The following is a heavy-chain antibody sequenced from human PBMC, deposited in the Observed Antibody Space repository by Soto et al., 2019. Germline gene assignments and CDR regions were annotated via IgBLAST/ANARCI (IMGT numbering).Heavy chain of an antibody. J-gene: IGHJ5*02. CDR3: ARGRTGDHVWFDP. D-gene: IGHD7-27*01. CDR1: GGSFSGYY. V-gene: IGHV4-34*01. Sequence: PSETLSLTCAVYGGSFSGYYWSWIRQPPGKGLEWIGEINHSGSTNYNPSLKIRVTISVDTSKNQFSLKLSSVTAADTAVYYCARGRTGDHVWFDPWGQGTLVTVSS. CDR2: INHSGST.